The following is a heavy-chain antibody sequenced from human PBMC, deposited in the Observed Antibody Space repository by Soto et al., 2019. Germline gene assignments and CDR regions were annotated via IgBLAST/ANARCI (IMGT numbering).Heavy chain of an antibody. J-gene: IGHJ4*02. V-gene: IGHV1-46*01. D-gene: IGHD6-13*01. CDR1: GYTFTSYY. CDR3: ARAGVGAAAGKNGLSTFDY. CDR2: INPSGGST. Sequence: ASVKVSCKASGYTFTSYYMHWVRQAPGQGLEWMGIINPSGGSTSYAQKFQGRVTMTRDTSTSTVYMELSSLRSEDTAVYYCARAGVGAAAGKNGLSTFDYWGQGTLVTVSS.